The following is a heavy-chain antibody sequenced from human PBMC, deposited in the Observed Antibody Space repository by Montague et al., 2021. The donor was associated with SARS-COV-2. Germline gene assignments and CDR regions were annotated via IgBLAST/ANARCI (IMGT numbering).Heavy chain of an antibody. D-gene: IGHD6-19*01. CDR1: GGSLKNYY. CDR2: IDCSGST. V-gene: IGHV4-59*01. Sequence: SETLSLTCSVSGGSLKNYYWSWIRQPPGKELEWMGYIDCSGSTNYNPSLRFRLTLSVDTSSNQFSLKLNSLTSADTAVYYCARIHSSGWAYFFDYWGQGTLVSVSS. J-gene: IGHJ4*02. CDR3: ARIHSSGWAYFFDY.